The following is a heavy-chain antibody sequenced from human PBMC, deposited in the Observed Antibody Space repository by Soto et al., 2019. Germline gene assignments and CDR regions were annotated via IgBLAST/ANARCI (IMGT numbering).Heavy chain of an antibody. CDR3: ARGTQLPYYFDY. V-gene: IGHV4-59*01. CDR1: GGSISIYY. J-gene: IGHJ4*02. D-gene: IGHD2-2*01. Sequence: SETRSRTWTVSGGSISIYYWSWIRQPPGKGLEWIGYIYYSGSTNYNPSLKSRVTISEDTSKNQFSLKLSSVTAADTAMYYCARGTQLPYYFDYWGQGTLVTVSS. CDR2: IYYSGST.